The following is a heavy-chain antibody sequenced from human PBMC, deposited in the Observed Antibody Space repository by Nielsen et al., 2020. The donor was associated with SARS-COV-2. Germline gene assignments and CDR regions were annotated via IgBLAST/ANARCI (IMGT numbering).Heavy chain of an antibody. Sequence: ASVKVSCKASGYTFTSYYMHWVRQAPGQGLEWMGIINPSGGSTSYAQKFQGRVTLTRDTSTSTVYMELSRLRPEDTAVYYCAREWDDYESSAYDYWGQGTLVTVSP. CDR2: INPSGGST. J-gene: IGHJ4*02. CDR3: AREWDDYESSAYDY. V-gene: IGHV1-46*01. D-gene: IGHD3-22*01. CDR1: GYTFTSYY.